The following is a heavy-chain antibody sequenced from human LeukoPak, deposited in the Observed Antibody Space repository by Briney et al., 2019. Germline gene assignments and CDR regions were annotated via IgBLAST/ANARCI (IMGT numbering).Heavy chain of an antibody. J-gene: IGHJ6*02. V-gene: IGHV3-11*01. Sequence: PGGSLRLSCAASGFTFSDYNMNWVRQAAGKGLEWVSYITNSGCTIHYADSVKGPVTISRDNAKNSLYLQMNSLRDEDTSVYYCARSIGLTGGGVDVWGQGTTVTVSS. CDR3: ARSIGLTGGGVDV. D-gene: IGHD3-9*01. CDR1: GFTFSDYN. CDR2: ITNSGCTI.